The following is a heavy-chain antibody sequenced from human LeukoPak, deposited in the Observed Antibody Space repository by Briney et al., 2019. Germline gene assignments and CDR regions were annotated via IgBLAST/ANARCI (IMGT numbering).Heavy chain of an antibody. D-gene: IGHD5-18*01. J-gene: IGHJ5*02. Sequence: PSETLSLTCTVSGGSISSSNYSWGWIRQPPGQGLEWIGSIYYSGSTYYNPSLKSRVTISVDTSKNQFSLKLSSVTAADTAVYYCAAAEYRYRNWFDPWGQGTLVTVSS. V-gene: IGHV4-39*01. CDR1: GGSISSSNYS. CDR2: IYYSGST. CDR3: AAAEYRYRNWFDP.